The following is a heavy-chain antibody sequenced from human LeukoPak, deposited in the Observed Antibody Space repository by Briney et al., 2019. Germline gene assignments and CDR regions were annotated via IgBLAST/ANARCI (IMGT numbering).Heavy chain of an antibody. V-gene: IGHV4-34*01. CDR2: INHSGST. Sequence: SETLPLTCAVYGGFFSAYYWSWIRQPPGKGLEWIGEINHSGSTNYDPSLKSRVTISVDTSKNQFSLKLSSVTAADTAVYYCARTTVTTDDAFDIWGQGTMVTVSS. CDR1: GGFFSAYY. CDR3: ARTTVTTDDAFDI. J-gene: IGHJ3*02. D-gene: IGHD4-11*01.